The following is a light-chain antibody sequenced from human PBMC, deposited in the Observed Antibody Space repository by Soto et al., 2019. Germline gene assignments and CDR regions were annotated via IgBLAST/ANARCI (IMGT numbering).Light chain of an antibody. CDR3: QQSYRTPYT. CDR1: QGISTY. CDR2: AAS. Sequence: DIQMTQSPSSLSASVGDRVTITCRASQGISTYLIWYQQRQGKAPKLLIYAASNLVSGVPSRFSGRGSGTEFTHTISSLQPEEFATYYCQQSYRTPYTFGQGTKLETK. V-gene: IGKV1-39*01. J-gene: IGKJ2*01.